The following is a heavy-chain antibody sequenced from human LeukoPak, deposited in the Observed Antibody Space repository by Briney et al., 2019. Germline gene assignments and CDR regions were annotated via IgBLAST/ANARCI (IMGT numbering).Heavy chain of an antibody. Sequence: QAGGSLRLSCAASGFTFSSYAMHWVRQAPGKGLEWVAVISYDGSNKYYADSVKGRFTISRDNSKNTLYLQMNSLRAEDTAVYYCARDRRPITIFGVVTKLIEYWGQGTQVTVSS. CDR1: GFTFSSYA. CDR3: ARDRRPITIFGVVTKLIEY. D-gene: IGHD3-3*01. CDR2: ISYDGSNK. V-gene: IGHV3-30-3*01. J-gene: IGHJ4*02.